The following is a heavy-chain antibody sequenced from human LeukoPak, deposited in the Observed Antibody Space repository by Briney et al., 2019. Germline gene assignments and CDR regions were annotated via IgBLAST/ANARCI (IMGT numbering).Heavy chain of an antibody. D-gene: IGHD3-9*01. CDR1: GGTFSSYA. Sequence: ASVKVSCKASGGTFSSYAISWVRQAPGQGLEWMGGIIPIFGTANYAQKFQGRVTITADESTSTDYMELSSLRSEDTAVYYCARARPYDILTGLRFDPWGQGTLVTVSS. V-gene: IGHV1-69*01. CDR3: ARARPYDILTGLRFDP. CDR2: IIPIFGTA. J-gene: IGHJ5*02.